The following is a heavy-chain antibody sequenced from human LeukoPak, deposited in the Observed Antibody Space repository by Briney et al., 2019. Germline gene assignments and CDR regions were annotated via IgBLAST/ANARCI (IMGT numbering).Heavy chain of an antibody. Sequence: GGSLRLSCAASGFTFSSYSMNWVRQAPGKGLEWVGRTRNKAKSYTTEYAASVKGRFTISRDDSKNSLYLQMNSLKTEDTAVYYCARGSDTRGYYYPNYWGQGTLVTVSS. CDR1: GFTFSSYS. CDR2: TRNKAKSYTT. CDR3: ARGSDTRGYYYPNY. J-gene: IGHJ4*02. V-gene: IGHV3-72*01. D-gene: IGHD3-22*01.